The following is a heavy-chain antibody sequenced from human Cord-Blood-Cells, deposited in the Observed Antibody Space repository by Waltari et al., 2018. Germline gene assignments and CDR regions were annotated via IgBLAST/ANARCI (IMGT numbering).Heavy chain of an antibody. CDR2: IWYDVSNK. CDR1: GFTFSSYG. V-gene: IGHV3-33*01. CDR3: ARSGDRYYCDY. J-gene: IGHJ4*02. D-gene: IGHD7-27*01. Sequence: QVQLVESGGGVVQPGRSLRLSCAASGFTFSSYGMHWVRQAPGKGLEWVAMIWYDVSNKYYADSGKGRFTISRDNSKNTLYLQMNSLRAEDTAVYYCARSGDRYYCDYWGQGTLVTVSS.